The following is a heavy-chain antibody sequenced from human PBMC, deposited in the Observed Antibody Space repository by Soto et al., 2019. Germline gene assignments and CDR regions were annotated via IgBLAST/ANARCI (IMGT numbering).Heavy chain of an antibody. D-gene: IGHD6-13*01. CDR3: ASGSTDSFDI. V-gene: IGHV3-7*01. CDR1: GFTFSSYW. Sequence: GGSLRLSCAASGFTFSSYWMSWVRQAPGKGLEWVANIKQDGSEKYYVDSVKGRFTISRVNSKNSLYLQMNSLRAEVTTVYYCASGSTDSFDIWGQGTMVTVSS. J-gene: IGHJ3*02. CDR2: IKQDGSEK.